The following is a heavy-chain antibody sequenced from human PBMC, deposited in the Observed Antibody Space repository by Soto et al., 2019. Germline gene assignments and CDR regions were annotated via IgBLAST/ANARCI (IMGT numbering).Heavy chain of an antibody. CDR1: GGTFSSYA. J-gene: IGHJ4*02. D-gene: IGHD3-9*01. Sequence: QVQLVQSGAEVKKPGSSVKVSCKASGGTFSSYAISWVRQAPGQGLEWMGGIIPIFGTANYAQKFQRRVTITADKSTSPAYMELSSLRSQDTAVYYCARGDYDLLAGDDYFDYWGQGTLVTVSS. CDR3: ARGDYDLLAGDDYFDY. CDR2: IIPIFGTA. V-gene: IGHV1-69*06.